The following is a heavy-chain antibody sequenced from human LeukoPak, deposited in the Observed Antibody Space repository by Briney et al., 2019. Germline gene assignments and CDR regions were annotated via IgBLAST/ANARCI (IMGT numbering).Heavy chain of an antibody. CDR3: AKDPTVTTSLLVFFLDY. J-gene: IGHJ4*02. V-gene: IGHV3-7*01. D-gene: IGHD4-17*01. CDR1: GFTFSSYW. Sequence: QPGGPLRLSCAASGFTFSSYWMSWVRQAPGKGLEWVANIKQDGSEKYYVDSVKGRFTISRDNAKNSLYLQMNSLRAEDTAVYYCAKDPTVTTSLLVFFLDYWGQGTLVTVSS. CDR2: IKQDGSEK.